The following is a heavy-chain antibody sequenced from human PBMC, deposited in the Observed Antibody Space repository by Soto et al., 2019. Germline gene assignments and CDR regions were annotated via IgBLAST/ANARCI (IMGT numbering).Heavy chain of an antibody. V-gene: IGHV4-59*08. CDR3: VSHVDCDNSPCSTRRWFDP. CDR2: IYYSGST. CDR1: GGSTSSYY. J-gene: IGHJ5*02. Sequence: SETLSLTCTISGGSTSSYYWSWLRQPPGKGLEWIGYIYYSGSTNYNTSLKSRVTISVDTSKNQFSLNLRSVTTADTAMYFCVSHVDCDNSPCSTRRWFDPWGQGTLVTVSS. D-gene: IGHD3-22*01.